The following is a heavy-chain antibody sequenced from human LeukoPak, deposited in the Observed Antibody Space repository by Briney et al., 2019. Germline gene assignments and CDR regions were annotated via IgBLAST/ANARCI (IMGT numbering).Heavy chain of an antibody. Sequence: GGSLRLSCAASGFTFSNYWMSWARQAPGKGLEFMANIKEAGSEKYYVDSVKGRFTISRDNDKNLVHLQMNSLRAEDTAVYYCARDGGAMVRGVIKNYYYGMDVWGQGTTVTVSS. D-gene: IGHD3-10*01. CDR2: IKEAGSEK. CDR3: ARDGGAMVRGVIKNYYYGMDV. V-gene: IGHV3-7*01. CDR1: GFTFSNYW. J-gene: IGHJ6*02.